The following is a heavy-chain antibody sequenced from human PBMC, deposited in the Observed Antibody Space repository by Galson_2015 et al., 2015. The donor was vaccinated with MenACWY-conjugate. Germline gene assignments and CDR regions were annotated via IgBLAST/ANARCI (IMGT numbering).Heavy chain of an antibody. J-gene: IGHJ4*02. CDR3: ARPYSRIGVALDS. CDR1: GFTFSHYT. D-gene: IGHD6-19*01. CDR2: IGSTCTYI. V-gene: IGHV3-21*06. Sequence: SLRLSCAASGFTFSHYTMNWVRQAPGKGLEWVSAIGSTCTYIYYADSVKGRFTISRDNAKNSLILQMNSLRAEDTAVYYCARPYSRIGVALDSWGQGTLVTVSS.